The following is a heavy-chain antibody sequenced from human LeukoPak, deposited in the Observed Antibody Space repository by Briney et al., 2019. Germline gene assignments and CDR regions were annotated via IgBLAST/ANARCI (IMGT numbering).Heavy chain of an antibody. CDR2: ISYSGST. CDR1: GGSISTYY. D-gene: IGHD3-3*01. CDR3: VRGGRVVKSLFGMDV. J-gene: IGHJ6*02. V-gene: IGHV4-59*01. Sequence: PSETLSLTCTVSGGSISTYYWCWIRQSPGKGLEWIGYISYSGSTNYNPSLKSRVTISVDRPKNQFSLKLSSVTAADTAVYYCVRGGRVVKSLFGMDVWGLGTTVTVSS.